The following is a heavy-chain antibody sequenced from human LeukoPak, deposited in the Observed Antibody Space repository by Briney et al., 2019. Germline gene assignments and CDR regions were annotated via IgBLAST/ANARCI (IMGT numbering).Heavy chain of an antibody. D-gene: IGHD1-26*01. V-gene: IGHV4-31*03. CDR3: ASSRVGATNTGGVDY. Sequence: PSQTLSLTCTVSGGSISSGGYYWSWIRQHPGKGLEWIGYIYYSGSTYYNPSLKSRVTISVDTSKNQFSLKLSSVTAADTAVYYCASSRVGATNTGGVDYWGQGTLVTVSS. J-gene: IGHJ4*02. CDR1: GGSISSGGYY. CDR2: IYYSGST.